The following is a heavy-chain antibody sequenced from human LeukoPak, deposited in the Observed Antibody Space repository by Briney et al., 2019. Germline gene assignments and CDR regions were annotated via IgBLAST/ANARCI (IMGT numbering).Heavy chain of an antibody. CDR3: ARSPVPAAFAPFDY. D-gene: IGHD2-2*01. CDR1: GFTFSSNS. V-gene: IGHV3-48*04. Sequence: PGGSLRLSCAASGFTFSSNSMNWVRQAPGKGLEWVSYISSTGGTIYYADSMKGRFTISRDNAKNSLYLQMNSLRVEDTAVYYCARSPVPAAFAPFDYWGQGTLVTVSS. CDR2: ISSTGGTI. J-gene: IGHJ4*02.